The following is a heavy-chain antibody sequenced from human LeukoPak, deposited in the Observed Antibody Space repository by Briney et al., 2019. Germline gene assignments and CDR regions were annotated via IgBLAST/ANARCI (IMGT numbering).Heavy chain of an antibody. CDR3: ARSTTTGHLIDY. CDR2: IIPIFGTA. V-gene: IGHV1-69*13. D-gene: IGHD4-17*01. Sequence: ASVKVSCKASGGTFSSYAISWVRQAPGQGLEWMGGIIPIFGTANYAQKFQGRVTITADESTSTAYMELSSLRSEDTAVYYCARSTTTGHLIDYWGQGTLVTVSS. J-gene: IGHJ4*02. CDR1: GGTFSSYA.